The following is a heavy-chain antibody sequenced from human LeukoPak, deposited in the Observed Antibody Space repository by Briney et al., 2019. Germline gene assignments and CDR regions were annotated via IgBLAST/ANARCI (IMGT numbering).Heavy chain of an antibody. V-gene: IGHV1-2*02. Sequence: VASVKVSCKASGYTFTGYYMHWVRQAPGQGLEWMGWINPNSGGTNYAQKFQGRVTMTRDTSISTAYMELSRLRSDDTAVYYCARDHHSGSSFDYWGQGTLVTVSS. D-gene: IGHD1-26*01. CDR1: GYTFTGYY. CDR3: ARDHHSGSSFDY. CDR2: INPNSGGT. J-gene: IGHJ4*02.